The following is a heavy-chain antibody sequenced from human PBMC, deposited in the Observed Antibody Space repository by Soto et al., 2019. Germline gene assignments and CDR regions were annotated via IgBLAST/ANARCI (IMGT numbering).Heavy chain of an antibody. J-gene: IGHJ4*02. D-gene: IGHD3-22*01. V-gene: IGHV1-69*13. Sequence: SEKVSCKASGGTFSSYAISWVRQAPGEGLEWMGGIIPIFGTANYAQKFQGRVTITADESTSTAYMELSSLRSEDTAVYYCARTYYYDSRGYHYGLYYWCQGTLVT. CDR1: GGTFSSYA. CDR2: IIPIFGTA. CDR3: ARTYYYDSRGYHYGLYY.